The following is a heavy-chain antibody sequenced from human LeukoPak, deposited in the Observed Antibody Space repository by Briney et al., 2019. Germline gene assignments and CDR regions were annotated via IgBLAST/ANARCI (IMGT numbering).Heavy chain of an antibody. CDR1: GGSFSGYY. J-gene: IGHJ5*02. CDR3: ARAQWELRFDP. CDR2: INHSGRA. D-gene: IGHD1-26*01. Sequence: SETLSLTCAVYGGSFSGYYWSWIRQPPGKGLEWIGEINHSGRANHNPSLKSRVTISVDTSKNQFSLKLTSVTAADTAVYYCARAQWELRFDPWAREPWSPSPQ. V-gene: IGHV4-34*01.